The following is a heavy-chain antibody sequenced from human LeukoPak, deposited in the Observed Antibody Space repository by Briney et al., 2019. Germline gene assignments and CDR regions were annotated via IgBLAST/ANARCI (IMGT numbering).Heavy chain of an antibody. V-gene: IGHV1-2*02. Sequence: ASVKVSCKASGYTFTGYYMHWVRQAPGQGLEWMGWINPNSGGTNYAQKFQGRVTMTRDTSISTAYMELSRLRSDDTAVYYCARGNVDTAMVPGEGNWFDPWGQGTLVTVSS. CDR1: GYTFTGYY. J-gene: IGHJ5*02. CDR2: INPNSGGT. CDR3: ARGNVDTAMVPGEGNWFDP. D-gene: IGHD5-18*01.